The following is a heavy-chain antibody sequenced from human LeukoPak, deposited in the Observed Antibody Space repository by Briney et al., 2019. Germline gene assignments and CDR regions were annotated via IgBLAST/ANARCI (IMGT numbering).Heavy chain of an antibody. CDR3: AREIFGSGSYPDY. J-gene: IGHJ4*02. Sequence: VRSLRLSCVQSRFSLNTYALHWVRPAPGKGLEWVTLIWHDGSHKFYIDSVRGRFTISRDNSRNTVYLQMNGLRAEDTAVYYCAREIFGSGSYPDYWGQGTLVTVSS. CDR1: RFSLNTYA. V-gene: IGHV3-33*01. CDR2: IWHDGSHK. D-gene: IGHD3-10*01.